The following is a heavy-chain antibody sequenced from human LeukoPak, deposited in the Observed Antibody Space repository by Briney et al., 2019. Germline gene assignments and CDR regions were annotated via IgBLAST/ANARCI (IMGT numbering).Heavy chain of an antibody. CDR1: GFTFSSYG. CDR3: AKLSIAAAASNWFDP. Sequence: PGGSLRLSCAASGFTFSSYGMSWVRQAPGKGLEWVSAISGSGGSTYYADSVKGRFTISRDNSKNTLYLQMNTLRAEDTAVYYCAKLSIAAAASNWFDPWGQGTLVTVSS. J-gene: IGHJ5*02. V-gene: IGHV3-23*01. D-gene: IGHD6-13*01. CDR2: ISGSGGST.